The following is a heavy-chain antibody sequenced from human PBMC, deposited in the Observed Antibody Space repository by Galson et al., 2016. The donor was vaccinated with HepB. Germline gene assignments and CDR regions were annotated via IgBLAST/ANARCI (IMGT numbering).Heavy chain of an antibody. CDR3: ARAGIDGVYCSGRSCSHFDY. CDR2: ISNSGGT. D-gene: IGHD2-15*01. CDR1: GGTFSNYA. Sequence: SVKVSCKASGGTFSNYAINWVRQAPGQGLEWMGWISNSGGTKYAQKFQGWVTMTRDTSISTAYMELSRLRSDDTAVYYCARAGIDGVYCSGRSCSHFDYWGQGALVTVSS. V-gene: IGHV1-2*04. J-gene: IGHJ4*02.